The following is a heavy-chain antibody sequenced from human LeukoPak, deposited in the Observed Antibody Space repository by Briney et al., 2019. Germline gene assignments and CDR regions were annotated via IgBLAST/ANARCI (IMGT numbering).Heavy chain of an antibody. V-gene: IGHV3-7*01. CDR1: VFTFSSYW. CDR2: IKQDGSEK. CDR3: ARPYSSGWDPIDY. D-gene: IGHD6-19*01. Sequence: PGGSLRLSCAASVFTFSSYWMSWVRQAPGKGLEWMANIKQDGSEKYYVDSVKGRFTISRDNAKNSLYLQMNSLRAEDTAVYYCARPYSSGWDPIDYWGQGTLVTVSA. J-gene: IGHJ4*02.